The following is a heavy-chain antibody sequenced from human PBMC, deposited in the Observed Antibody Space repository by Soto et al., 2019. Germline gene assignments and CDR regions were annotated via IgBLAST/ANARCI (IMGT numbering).Heavy chain of an antibody. J-gene: IGHJ6*02. CDR2: IYYSGST. Sequence: SETLSLTCTVSGGSISSGDYYWSWIRQPPGKGLEWIGYIYYSGSTYYNPSLKSRVTISVDTSKNQFSLKLSSVTAADTAVYYCARARYSNYVPYYYYYYGMDVWGQGTTVTVSS. CDR3: ARARYSNYVPYYYYYYGMDV. V-gene: IGHV4-30-4*01. CDR1: GGSISSGDYY. D-gene: IGHD4-4*01.